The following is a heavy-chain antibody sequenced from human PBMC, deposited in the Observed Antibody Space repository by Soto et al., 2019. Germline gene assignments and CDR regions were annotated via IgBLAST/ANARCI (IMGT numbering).Heavy chain of an antibody. V-gene: IGHV4-31*03. CDR3: ARVEDQLPVDY. CDR2: IYYSGST. J-gene: IGHJ4*02. D-gene: IGHD2-2*01. Sequence: SETLSLTCTVSGGSISRGGYYWSWIRQHPGKGLEWIGYIYYSGSTYYNPSLKSRVTISVDTSKNQFSLKLSSVTAADTAVYYCARVEDQLPVDYWGQGTLVTVSS. CDR1: GGSISRGGYY.